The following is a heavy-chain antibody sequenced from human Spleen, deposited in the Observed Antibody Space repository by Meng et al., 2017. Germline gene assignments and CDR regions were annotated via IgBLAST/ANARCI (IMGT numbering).Heavy chain of an antibody. D-gene: IGHD5-18*01. CDR2: IWYDGRDK. J-gene: IGHJ4*02. V-gene: IGHV3-30*02. Sequence: GESLKISCAASGFTFTSYGIHWVRQAPGKGLEWVAVIWYDGRDKYYVDSVKGRFTISRDNSKNTVYLQMNSLRAEDTAVYYCATDPRSSLDTAMVRRGSGRIGDYWGLGTLVTVSS. CDR1: GFTFTSYG. CDR3: ATDPRSSLDTAMVRRGSGRIGDY.